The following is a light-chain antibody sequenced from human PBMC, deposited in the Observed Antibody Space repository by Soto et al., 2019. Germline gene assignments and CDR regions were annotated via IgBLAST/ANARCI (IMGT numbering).Light chain of an antibody. CDR2: RAS. J-gene: IGKJ5*01. V-gene: IGKV3-15*01. CDR3: QQSHNWPIT. CDR1: QNIGSI. Sequence: ETVLTQSPATLPVSPGERAILSCRASQNIGSILAWYQHKPGQAPRLLIYRASTRATDIPARFSGSGSGTEFTLTISSLQSEDFAVYYCQQSHNWPITFGQGTRLEIK.